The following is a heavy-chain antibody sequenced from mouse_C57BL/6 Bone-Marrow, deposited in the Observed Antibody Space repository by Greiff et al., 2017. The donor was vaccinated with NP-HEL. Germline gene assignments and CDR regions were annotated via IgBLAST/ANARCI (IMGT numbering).Heavy chain of an antibody. CDR3: ARDDYGHYFDY. CDR1: GFTFSDYG. J-gene: IGHJ2*01. D-gene: IGHD1-1*01. Sequence: VESGGGLVKPGGSLKLSCAASGFTFSDYGMHWVRQAPEKGLEWVAYISSGSSTIYYAETVKGRFTISRDNATNTLFRQMTSLRSEDTAMYYCARDDYGHYFDYWGQGTTLTVSS. V-gene: IGHV5-17*01. CDR2: ISSGSSTI.